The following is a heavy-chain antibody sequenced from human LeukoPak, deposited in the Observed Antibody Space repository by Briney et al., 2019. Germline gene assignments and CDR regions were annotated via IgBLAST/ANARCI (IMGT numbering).Heavy chain of an antibody. D-gene: IGHD3-22*01. CDR2: IIPILGIA. CDR3: ARATYYYDSSGYYFLDY. J-gene: IGHJ4*02. V-gene: IGHV1-69*04. Sequence: SVKVSCKASGGTFSSYAISWVRQAPGQGLEWMGRIIPILGIANYAQKVQGRVTITADKSTGTAYMELSSLRSEDTAVYYCARATYYYDSSGYYFLDYWGQGTLVTVSS. CDR1: GGTFSSYA.